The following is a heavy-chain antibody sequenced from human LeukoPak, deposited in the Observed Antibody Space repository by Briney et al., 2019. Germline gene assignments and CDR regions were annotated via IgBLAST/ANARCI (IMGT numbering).Heavy chain of an antibody. CDR3: ARDSGWLYNWFDP. CDR1: GFTFSDYY. Sequence: GGSLRLSCAASGFTFSDYYMSWIRQAPGKGLEWVSYISSSSSYTNYADSVKGRFTISRDNAKDSLYLQMNSLRAEDTAVYYCARDSGWLYNWFDPWGQGTLVTVSS. J-gene: IGHJ5*02. D-gene: IGHD6-19*01. V-gene: IGHV3-11*06. CDR2: ISSSSSYT.